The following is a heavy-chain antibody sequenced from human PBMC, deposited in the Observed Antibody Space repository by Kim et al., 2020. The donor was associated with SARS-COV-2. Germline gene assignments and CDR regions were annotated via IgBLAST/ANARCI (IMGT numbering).Heavy chain of an antibody. CDR3: ARVWELAFDH. Sequence: STYYADSGEGRFTISRDNSKNMIYLQMNSLSADDTAVYYCARVWELAFDHWGQGSLVTVSS. V-gene: IGHV3-53*01. D-gene: IGHD1-26*01. CDR2: ST. J-gene: IGHJ4*02.